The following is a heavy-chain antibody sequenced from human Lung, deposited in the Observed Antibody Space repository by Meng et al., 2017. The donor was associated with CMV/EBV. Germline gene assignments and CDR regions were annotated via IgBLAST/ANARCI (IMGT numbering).Heavy chain of an antibody. V-gene: IGHV1-2*02. D-gene: IGHD4-17*01. CDR1: GYTFTDYY. CDR3: AREQNYGDFYYYYYGLDV. J-gene: IGHJ6*02. Sequence: ASVXVSCKASGYTFTDYYIHWVRQAPGQGLEWMGWINPISGDTNFAQKFPGRVTLTRDTSINTAYMELSGLKSDDTAVYYCAREQNYGDFYYYYYGLDVWXQGTXVTVSS. CDR2: INPISGDT.